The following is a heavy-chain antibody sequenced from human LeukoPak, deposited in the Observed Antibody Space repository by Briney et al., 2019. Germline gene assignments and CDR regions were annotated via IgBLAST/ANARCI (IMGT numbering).Heavy chain of an antibody. D-gene: IGHD6-19*01. J-gene: IGHJ4*02. V-gene: IGHV4-59*01. CDR3: AREASGWYGPLDY. Sequence: SGTLSLTCAVSGGSISSYYWSWIRQPPGKGLEWIGYIYYSGSTNYNPSLKSRVTISVDTSKNQFSLKLSSVTAADTAVYYCAREASGWYGPLDYWGQGTLVTVSS. CDR1: GGSISSYY. CDR2: IYYSGST.